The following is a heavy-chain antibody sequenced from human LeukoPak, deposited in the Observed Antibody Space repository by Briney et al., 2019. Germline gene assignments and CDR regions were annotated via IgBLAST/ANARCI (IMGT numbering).Heavy chain of an antibody. Sequence: SETLSLTCTVSGGSISSYYWSWIRQPPGKGLEWIGYIYYSGSTNYNPSLKSRVTISVDTSKNQFSPKLSSVTAADTAVYYCAREKTEDIVATIGWFDPWGQGTLVTVSS. CDR2: IYYSGST. D-gene: IGHD5-12*01. CDR1: GGSISSYY. V-gene: IGHV4-59*01. J-gene: IGHJ5*02. CDR3: AREKTEDIVATIGWFDP.